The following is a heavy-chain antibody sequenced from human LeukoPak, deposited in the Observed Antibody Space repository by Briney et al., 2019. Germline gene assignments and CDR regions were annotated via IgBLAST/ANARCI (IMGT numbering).Heavy chain of an antibody. D-gene: IGHD3-22*01. CDR3: ARAPKSNTYYYDSSGYYYGFSRIPQGWFDP. Sequence: SETLSLTCAVYGGSFSGYYWSWIRQPPGKGLEWIGEINHSGSTNYNPSLKSRVTISVDTSKNQFSLKLSSVTAADTAVYYCARAPKSNTYYYDSSGYYYGFSRIPQGWFDPWGQGTLVTVSS. CDR2: INHSGST. V-gene: IGHV4-34*01. CDR1: GGSFSGYY. J-gene: IGHJ5*02.